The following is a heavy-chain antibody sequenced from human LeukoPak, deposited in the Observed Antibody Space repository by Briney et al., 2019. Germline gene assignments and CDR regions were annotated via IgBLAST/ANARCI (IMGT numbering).Heavy chain of an antibody. D-gene: IGHD3-10*01. CDR1: GGSLSGYY. V-gene: IGHV4-34*01. CDR2: INHSGST. CDR3: ARGAVVRVPNWYFDL. Sequence: SETLSLTCAVYGGSLSGYYWSWIRQPPGKGLEWIGEINHSGSTNYNPSLKSRVTISVDTSKNQFSLKLSSVTAADTAVYYCARGAVVRVPNWYFDLWGRGTLVTVSS. J-gene: IGHJ2*01.